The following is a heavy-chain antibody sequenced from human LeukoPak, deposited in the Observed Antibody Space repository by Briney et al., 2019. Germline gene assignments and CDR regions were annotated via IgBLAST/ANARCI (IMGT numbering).Heavy chain of an antibody. V-gene: IGHV3-23*01. CDR3: AKTRSSGWSTDAFDI. CDR2: ISGSGGST. CDR1: GFTFSSYA. Sequence: PGGSLRLSCAASGFTFSSYAMSWVRQAPGKRLEWVSAISGSGGSTYYADSVKGRFTISRDNSKNTLYLQMNSLRAEDTAVYYCAKTRSSGWSTDAFDIWGQGTMVTVSS. J-gene: IGHJ3*02. D-gene: IGHD6-19*01.